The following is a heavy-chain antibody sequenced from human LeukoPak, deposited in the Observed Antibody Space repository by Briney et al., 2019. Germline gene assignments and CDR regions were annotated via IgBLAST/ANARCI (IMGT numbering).Heavy chain of an antibody. Sequence: SETLSLTCTVSDGSISSSSYYWGWIRQPPGKGLEWIGSIYYTRSTYYNPSLKSRVTISVDTSKNQFSLKLTSVTAADTAVYYCARGVTMIVVVIHDWYFDLWGRGTLVTVSS. J-gene: IGHJ2*01. D-gene: IGHD3-22*01. V-gene: IGHV4-39*01. CDR3: ARGVTMIVVVIHDWYFDL. CDR1: DGSISSSSYY. CDR2: IYYTRST.